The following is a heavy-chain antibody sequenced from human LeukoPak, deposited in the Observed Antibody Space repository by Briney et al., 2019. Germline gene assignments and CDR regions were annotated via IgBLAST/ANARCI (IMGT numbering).Heavy chain of an antibody. CDR1: GGSISSSSYY. D-gene: IGHD3-22*01. Sequence: SETLSLTCTVSGGSISSSSYYWGWIRQPPGKGLEWIGSIYYSGSTYYNPSLKSRVTISVDTSKNQFSLKLSSVTAADTAVYYCARAPSSHYYDSSGYEGWFDPWGQGTLVTVSS. V-gene: IGHV4-39*01. CDR2: IYYSGST. J-gene: IGHJ5*02. CDR3: ARAPSSHYYDSSGYEGWFDP.